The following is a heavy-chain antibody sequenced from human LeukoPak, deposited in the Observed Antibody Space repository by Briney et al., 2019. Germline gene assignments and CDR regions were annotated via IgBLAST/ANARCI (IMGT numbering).Heavy chain of an antibody. CDR1: GFTFNSYA. CDR3: GKTTVGYSSGRYPGWPVDY. CDR2: IFGSGGST. V-gene: IGHV3-23*01. Sequence: GGSLRLSCAAYGFTFNSYAMYWVRQAPGKGLEWISGIFGSGGSTHYADSVKGRFTISRDNSQEIVYLQLDSLRVEDTALYYCGKTTVGYSSGRYPGWPVDYWGQGALVTVSS. D-gene: IGHD2-15*01. J-gene: IGHJ4*02.